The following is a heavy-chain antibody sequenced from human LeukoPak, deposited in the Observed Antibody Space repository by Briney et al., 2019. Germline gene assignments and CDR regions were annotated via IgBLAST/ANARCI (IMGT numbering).Heavy chain of an antibody. D-gene: IGHD6-13*01. CDR3: ARGRWHPSVRVDY. J-gene: IGHJ4*02. CDR2: IYHSGST. V-gene: IGHV4-30-2*01. CDR1: GGSISSGGYS. Sequence: TLSLTCAVSGGSISSGGYSWSWIRQPPGKDLEWIGYIYHSGSTYYNPSLKSRVTISVDTSKNQFSLKLNSVTAADTAVYYCARGRWHPSVRVDYWGQGTLVTVSS.